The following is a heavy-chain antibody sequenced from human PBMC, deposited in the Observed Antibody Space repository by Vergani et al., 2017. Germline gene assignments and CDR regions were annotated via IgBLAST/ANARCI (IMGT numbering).Heavy chain of an antibody. J-gene: IGHJ4*02. CDR3: ARARAFDY. CDR2: SYYSGST. Sequence: QVQLQQWGAGLLKPSETLSLTCAVYGGSFSGYYWSWIRQPPGKGLEWIGYSYYSGSTYYNPSLKSRVTRSVDTSKNQFSLKRGSVTAADTAVYYCARARAFDYWGQGTLVTVSS. V-gene: IGHV4-34*01. CDR1: GGSFSGYY.